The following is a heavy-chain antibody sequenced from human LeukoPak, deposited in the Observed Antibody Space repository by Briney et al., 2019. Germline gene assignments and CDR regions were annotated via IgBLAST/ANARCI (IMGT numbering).Heavy chain of an antibody. CDR3: AKEPPPQYCGGYMKVRYFDC. CDR2: ISGSGGST. Sequence: GGSLRLSRAASGFTFSSYAISWVRHAPEKGLWWVSAISGSGGSTYYADSVKGGFTISRDNSTNTLYLYMNMLRAEATAVYYCAKEPPPQYCGGYMKVRYFDCWGQGTLVTVSS. CDR1: GFTFSSYA. J-gene: IGHJ4*02. D-gene: IGHD4-17*01. V-gene: IGHV3-23*01.